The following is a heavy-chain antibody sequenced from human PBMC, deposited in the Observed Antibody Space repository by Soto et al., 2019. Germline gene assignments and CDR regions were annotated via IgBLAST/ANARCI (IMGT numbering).Heavy chain of an antibody. CDR2: ISGYNGDT. CDR3: AKNGQPPYYYYGLDV. Sequence: QGHLVQSEAEVKKSGASVKVSCKASGYTFTRYGISWVRQAPGQGLEWMGWISGYNGDTNYAQKFQGRGSMTIDTSTTTAYMELRSLTSDDPAVYYCAKNGQPPYYYYGLDVWGQGTKVTVSS. V-gene: IGHV1-18*01. J-gene: IGHJ6*02. CDR1: GYTFTRYG. D-gene: IGHD2-8*01.